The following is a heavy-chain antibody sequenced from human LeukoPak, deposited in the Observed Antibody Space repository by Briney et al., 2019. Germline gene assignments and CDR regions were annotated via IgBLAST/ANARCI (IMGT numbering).Heavy chain of an antibody. Sequence: ASVKVSCKASGYTFTSYGISWVRQAPGQGLEWMGWISAYNGNTNYAQKLQGRVTMTTDTSTSTAYMELRSLRSDDTAVYYCARQSYGDYSGWFDPWGQGTLVTVSP. J-gene: IGHJ5*02. CDR3: ARQSYGDYSGWFDP. CDR1: GYTFTSYG. CDR2: ISAYNGNT. V-gene: IGHV1-18*01. D-gene: IGHD4-17*01.